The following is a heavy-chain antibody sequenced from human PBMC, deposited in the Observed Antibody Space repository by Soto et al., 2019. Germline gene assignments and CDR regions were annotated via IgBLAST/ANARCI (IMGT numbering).Heavy chain of an antibody. CDR1: GGTFSSYA. J-gene: IGHJ6*02. CDR3: ERARGIAAAGDYYGMDV. V-gene: IGHV1-69*01. CDR2: IIPIFGTA. Sequence: QVQLVQSGAEVKKPGSSVKVSCKASGGTFSSYAISWVRQAPGQGLEWMGGIIPIFGTANYAQKFQGRVTITADESTSTAYMELSSLRSEDTAVYYCERARGIAAAGDYYGMDVWGQGTTVTVSS. D-gene: IGHD6-13*01.